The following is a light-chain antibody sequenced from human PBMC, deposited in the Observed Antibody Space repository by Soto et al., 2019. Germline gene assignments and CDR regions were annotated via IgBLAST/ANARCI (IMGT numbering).Light chain of an antibody. V-gene: IGKV3D-20*02. CDR2: GAS. CDR3: QQRSYWHTWT. J-gene: IGKJ1*01. CDR1: QRVDNKL. Sequence: LTQSPGTLSFSPGEGATLSFGTSQRVDNKLVAWYQQKPGQAPRLLIYGASTRATGIPDRFSGSGFGTDFTLTISSLEIEDFAVYYCQQRSYWHTWTFGHGTKVDIK.